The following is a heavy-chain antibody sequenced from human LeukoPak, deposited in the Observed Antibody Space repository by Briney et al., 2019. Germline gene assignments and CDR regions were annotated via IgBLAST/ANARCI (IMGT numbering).Heavy chain of an antibody. D-gene: IGHD3-22*01. V-gene: IGHV3-23*01. J-gene: IGHJ3*02. CDR2: ISGIGGST. CDR1: GFTFSSYA. Sequence: GGSLRLSCAASGFTFSSYAMSWVRQAPGKGLEWVSAISGIGGSTYYADSVKGRFTISRDNSKNTLYLQMNSLRAEDTAVYYCAKLGRLMIVVSQDAFDIWGQGTMVTVSS. CDR3: AKLGRLMIVVSQDAFDI.